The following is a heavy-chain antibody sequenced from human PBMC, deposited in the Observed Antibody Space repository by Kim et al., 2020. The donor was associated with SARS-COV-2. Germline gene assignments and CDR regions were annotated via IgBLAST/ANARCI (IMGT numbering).Heavy chain of an antibody. D-gene: IGHD4-17*01. Sequence: PSLKSRVTISVDTSKNQFSLKLSSVTAADTAVYYCARTTTSRTTRWFDPWGQGTLVTVSP. CDR3: ARTTTSRTTRWFDP. V-gene: IGHV4-31*02. J-gene: IGHJ5*02.